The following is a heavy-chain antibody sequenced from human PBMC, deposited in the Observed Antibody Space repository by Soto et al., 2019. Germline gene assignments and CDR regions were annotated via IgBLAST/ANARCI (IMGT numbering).Heavy chain of an antibody. CDR2: VIPSIESP. J-gene: IGHJ4*02. Sequence: QVKLVQSGAEVKKPGSSVRVSCKASGGTFTPYSFIWVRQAPGQGLEWLGRVIPSIESPNYAQKFQDRVTIIADEYTRTAFVELSSLRSDDTAVYFCARGSEEWSNLGVFDSWGQGTLVTVSS. CDR1: GGTFTPYS. V-gene: IGHV1-69*01. CDR3: ARGSEEWSNLGVFDS. D-gene: IGHD3-3*01.